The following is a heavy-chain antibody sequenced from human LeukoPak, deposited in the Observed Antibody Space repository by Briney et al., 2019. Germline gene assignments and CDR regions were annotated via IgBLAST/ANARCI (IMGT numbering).Heavy chain of an antibody. CDR1: GYTFTSYA. Sequence: GASVKVSCKASGYTFTSYAMHWVRQAPGQRLEWMGWINAGNGNTKYSQKFQGRVTITRDTSASTAYMELSSLRSEDTAVYYCARGGRRYFDYFVYWGQGTLVTVSS. CDR3: ARGGRRYFDYFVY. J-gene: IGHJ4*02. CDR2: INAGNGNT. V-gene: IGHV1-3*01. D-gene: IGHD3-9*01.